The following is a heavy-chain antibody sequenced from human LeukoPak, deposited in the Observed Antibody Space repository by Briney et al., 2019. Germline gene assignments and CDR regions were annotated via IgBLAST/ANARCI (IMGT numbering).Heavy chain of an antibody. CDR3: AKDRGVVVPAAPCY. CDR2: ISGSGGST. V-gene: IGHV3-23*01. J-gene: IGHJ4*02. Sequence: GGSLRLSCAASGFTFSSYAMSWVRQAPGKGLEWVSAISGSGGSTYYADSVKGRFTISRDNSRNTLYLQMNSLRAEDTAVYYCAKDRGVVVPAAPCYWGQGTLVTVSS. D-gene: IGHD2-2*01. CDR1: GFTFSSYA.